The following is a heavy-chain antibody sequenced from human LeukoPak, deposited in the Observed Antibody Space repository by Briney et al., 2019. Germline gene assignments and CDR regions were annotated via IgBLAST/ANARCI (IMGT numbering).Heavy chain of an antibody. CDR1: GDSISYFY. D-gene: IGHD6-13*01. CDR2: ISGSGST. CDR3: ARGVIASGGIDFDY. V-gene: IGHV4-4*07. J-gene: IGHJ4*02. Sequence: PSETLSLTCSVSGDSISYFYWSWIRQAAGKGLEWIGRISGSGSTDYNASLKSRVTMSVDTSKSQLSLKVISVTAADTAVYYCARGVIASGGIDFDYWGQGTLVTVSS.